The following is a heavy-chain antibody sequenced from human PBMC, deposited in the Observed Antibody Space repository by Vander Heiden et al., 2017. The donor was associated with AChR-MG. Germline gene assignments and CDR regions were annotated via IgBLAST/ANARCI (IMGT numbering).Heavy chain of an antibody. Sequence: EVQLVETGGGLIQPGGSLRLSCAASGFTVSSNYMSWVRQAPGKGLEWVSVIYSGGSTYYADSVKGRFTISRDNSKNTLYLQMNSLRAEDTAVYYCARDTGDYGGGGMDVWGQGTTVTVSS. CDR1: GFTVSSNY. D-gene: IGHD4-17*01. V-gene: IGHV3-53*02. CDR3: ARDTGDYGGGGMDV. J-gene: IGHJ6*02. CDR2: IYSGGST.